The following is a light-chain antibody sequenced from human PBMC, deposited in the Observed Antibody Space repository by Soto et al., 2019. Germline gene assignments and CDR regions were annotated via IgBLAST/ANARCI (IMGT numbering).Light chain of an antibody. CDR2: DVS. CDR1: SSDVGGYDY. CDR3: SSYTSSNTLVV. V-gene: IGLV2-14*03. J-gene: IGLJ2*01. Sequence: QSVLTQPASVSGSPGQSITISCTGTSSDVGGYDYVSWYQPHPGKAPKLMIYDVSNRPSGVSNRFYGSKSGNTSSLTISGLQXXXXADYYCSSYTSSNTLVVFGGGTKLTV.